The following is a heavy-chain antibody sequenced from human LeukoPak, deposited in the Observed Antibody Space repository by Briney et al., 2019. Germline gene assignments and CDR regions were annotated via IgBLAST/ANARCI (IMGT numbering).Heavy chain of an antibody. Sequence: SETLSLTCTVSGRSISSYYWRWIRQPAGKGLEWIGRIYTSGSTNYNPSLKSRVTMSVDTSKNQFSLKLSSVTAADTAVYYCARSFRAETSYYFYMDVWGKGTTVTVSS. D-gene: IGHD3-16*02. CDR3: ARSFRAETSYYFYMDV. CDR1: GRSISSYY. CDR2: IYTSGST. V-gene: IGHV4-4*07. J-gene: IGHJ6*03.